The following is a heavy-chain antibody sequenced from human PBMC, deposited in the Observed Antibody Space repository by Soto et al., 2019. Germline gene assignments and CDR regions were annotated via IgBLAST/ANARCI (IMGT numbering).Heavy chain of an antibody. V-gene: IGHV4-4*02. Sequence: LSLTCSVSGGSISSSNWWSWVRQPPGKGLEWIGEIYYSGTTKYNPSLKSRVTISVDKSKSQFSLKLYSVTAADTAVYYCARDQGYCDGGSCYVFDSWGQGTLVTVSS. D-gene: IGHD2-15*01. CDR1: GGSISSSNW. J-gene: IGHJ4*02. CDR2: IYYSGTT. CDR3: ARDQGYCDGGSCYVFDS.